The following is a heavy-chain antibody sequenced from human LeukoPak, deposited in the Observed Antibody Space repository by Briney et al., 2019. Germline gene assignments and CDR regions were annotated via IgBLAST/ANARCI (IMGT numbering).Heavy chain of an antibody. J-gene: IGHJ6*02. V-gene: IGHV4-39*01. D-gene: IGHD3-3*01. CDR3: ARGIFGYGMDV. CDR2: IYYSGST. CDR1: GGSISSDSYY. Sequence: PSETLSLTCTVSGGSISSDSYYWAWIRQPPGKGLEWIASIYYSGSTYYNPSLKSRVTISVDTSRNQFSLKLSSVTAADTAVYYCARGIFGYGMDVWGQGTTVTVSS.